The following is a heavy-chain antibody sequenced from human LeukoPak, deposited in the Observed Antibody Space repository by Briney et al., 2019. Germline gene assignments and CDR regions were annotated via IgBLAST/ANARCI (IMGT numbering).Heavy chain of an antibody. V-gene: IGHV3-23*01. CDR3: AKERNWNYLPGSYYYYYYMDV. CDR2: ISGSGGST. Sequence: GGSLRLSRAASGFTFSSYAMSWVRQAPGKGLEWVSAISGSGGSTYYADSVKGRFTISRDNSKNTLYLQMNSLRAEDTAVYYCAKERNWNYLPGSYYYYYYMDVWGKGTTVTVSS. D-gene: IGHD1-7*01. J-gene: IGHJ6*03. CDR1: GFTFSSYA.